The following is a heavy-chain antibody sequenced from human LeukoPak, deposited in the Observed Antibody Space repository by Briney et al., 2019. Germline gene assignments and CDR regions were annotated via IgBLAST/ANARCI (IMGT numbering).Heavy chain of an antibody. J-gene: IGHJ4*02. V-gene: IGHV3-66*02. CDR1: GFTVSSSY. Sequence: PGGSLTLSCAASGFTVSSSYMTWVRQAPGKGLEWVSVLYSSGKTYYADSVKGRFTISRDNSKNTLYLQMNSLRGEDTAVYYCARSAARSTLAPFDYWGQGTMVTVSS. CDR3: ARSAARSTLAPFDY. CDR2: LYSSGKT.